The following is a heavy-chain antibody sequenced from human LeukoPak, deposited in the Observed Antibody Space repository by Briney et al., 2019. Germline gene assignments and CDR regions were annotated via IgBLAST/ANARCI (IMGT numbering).Heavy chain of an antibody. CDR1: GYTFTGYY. J-gene: IGHJ4*02. Sequence: ASAKVSRKASGYTFTGYYMHWMRQAPGQGLEWMEWINPNSGGTNYAQKFQGRVTLTRDTSITTAYMELSRLRSDDTAVYYCARGGRYCSSTSCYQSYFDYWGQRTLVTVSS. CDR2: INPNSGGT. V-gene: IGHV1-2*02. D-gene: IGHD2-2*01. CDR3: ARGGRYCSSTSCYQSYFDY.